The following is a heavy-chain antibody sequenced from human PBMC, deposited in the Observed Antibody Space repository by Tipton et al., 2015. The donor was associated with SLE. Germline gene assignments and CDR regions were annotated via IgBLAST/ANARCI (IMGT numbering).Heavy chain of an antibody. D-gene: IGHD2-8*01. J-gene: IGHJ2*01. V-gene: IGHV4-39*07. CDR3: ARGENGPDFDL. Sequence: GLVKPSETLSLTCTVSGGSISSSSYYWGWIRQPPGKGLEWIGSIYHSGSTYYNPSLKSRVTISVDTSKNQFSLKLSSVTAADTAVYYCARGENGPDFDLWGRGTLVTVSS. CDR1: GGSISSSSYY. CDR2: IYHSGST.